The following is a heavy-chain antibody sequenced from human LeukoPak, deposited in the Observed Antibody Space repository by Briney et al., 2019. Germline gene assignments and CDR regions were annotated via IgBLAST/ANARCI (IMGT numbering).Heavy chain of an antibody. CDR3: ARDMATPGDY. J-gene: IGHJ4*02. Sequence: GRSLRLSCAASGFTFSDFGMHWVRQAPGKGLEWVAVIWYDGTKKYYADSVKGRFTISRDDSKNTLYLQMNSLRAEDTAVYYCARDMATPGDYWGQGTLVTVSS. D-gene: IGHD5-12*01. V-gene: IGHV3-33*01. CDR2: IWYDGTKK. CDR1: GFTFSDFG.